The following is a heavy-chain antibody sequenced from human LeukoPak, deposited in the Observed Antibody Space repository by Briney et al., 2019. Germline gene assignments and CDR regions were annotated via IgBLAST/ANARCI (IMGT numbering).Heavy chain of an antibody. V-gene: IGHV3-64*04. D-gene: IGHD3-22*01. CDR1: GFTFSNFA. CDR2: INNNGGST. Sequence: GGSLRLSCSASGFTFSNFAMHWVRQAPGKGLEYISAINNNGGSTYHADSVKGRFTISRDNSKNTLYLQMNSLRAEDTAVYYCAREYYYDSSGYYNNWFDPWGQGTLVTVSS. J-gene: IGHJ5*02. CDR3: AREYYYDSSGYYNNWFDP.